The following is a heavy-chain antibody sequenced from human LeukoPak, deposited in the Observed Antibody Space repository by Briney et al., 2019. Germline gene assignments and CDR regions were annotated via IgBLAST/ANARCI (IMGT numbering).Heavy chain of an antibody. Sequence: ASVKVSCTASGYTFTSYYMHWVRQAPGQGLKWMGIINPSGGSTSYAQKFQGRATMTRDTSTSTVYMELSSLRSEDTAVYYCATYSSGWYDYWGQGTLVTVSS. CDR2: INPSGGST. D-gene: IGHD6-19*01. V-gene: IGHV1-46*01. CDR3: ATYSSGWYDY. CDR1: GYTFTSYY. J-gene: IGHJ4*02.